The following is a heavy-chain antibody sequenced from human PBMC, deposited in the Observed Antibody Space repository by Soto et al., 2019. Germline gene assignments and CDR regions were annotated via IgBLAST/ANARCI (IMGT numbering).Heavy chain of an antibody. CDR2: IYHSGST. CDR3: ARGVTTVTTIDY. J-gene: IGHJ4*02. D-gene: IGHD4-17*01. Sequence: SETLSLTCAVSGGSISSGGYSWSWIRQPPGKGLEWIGYIYHSGSTYYNPSLKSRVTISVDRSKNQFSLKLSSVTAADTAVYYCARGVTTVTTIDYWGQGTLVTVPQ. V-gene: IGHV4-30-2*01. CDR1: GGSISSGGYS.